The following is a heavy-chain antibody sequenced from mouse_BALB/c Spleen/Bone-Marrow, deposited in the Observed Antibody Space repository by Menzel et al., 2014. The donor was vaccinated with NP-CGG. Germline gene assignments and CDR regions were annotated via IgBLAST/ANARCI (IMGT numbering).Heavy chain of an antibody. D-gene: IGHD2-1*01. CDR2: IDPENGDT. CDR3: NGNYYAMDY. CDR1: GFNIKDYY. J-gene: IGHJ4*01. V-gene: IGHV14-4*02. Sequence: EDQLQQSGAELVRSGASVKLSCTASGFNIKDYYMHWVKQRPEQGLEWIGWIDPENGDTEYAPKFQGKATMTADTSSNTAYLQLSSLTSEDTAVYYCNGNYYAMDYWGQGTSVTVSS.